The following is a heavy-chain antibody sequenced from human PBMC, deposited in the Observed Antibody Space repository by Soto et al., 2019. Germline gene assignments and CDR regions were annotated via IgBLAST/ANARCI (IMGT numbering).Heavy chain of an antibody. CDR1: GGSISSSSYY. J-gene: IGHJ4*02. Sequence: QLQLQESGPGLVKPSETLSLTCTVSGGSISSSSYYWGWIRQPPGKGLEWIGSIYYSGSTYYNPSLKSRVTMSVDTSKNQFSLKLSSVTAADTAVYYCARQIGGIWGSSWSTDSDFDYWGQGTLVTVSS. V-gene: IGHV4-39*01. CDR2: IYYSGST. D-gene: IGHD6-13*01. CDR3: ARQIGGIWGSSWSTDSDFDY.